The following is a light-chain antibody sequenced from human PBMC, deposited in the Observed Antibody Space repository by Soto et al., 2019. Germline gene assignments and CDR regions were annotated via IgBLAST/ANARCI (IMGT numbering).Light chain of an antibody. CDR2: GAS. CDR3: QQYNNWPPLT. V-gene: IGKV3-15*01. J-gene: IGKJ4*01. Sequence: EIVMTQYPATLSVSPGERATLSCRASQSVSSNLAWYQQKPGQAPRLLIYGASTRATGIPARFSGSGSGTEFTLTISSLPSEDFAVYYCQQYNNWPPLTFGGGTKVDIK. CDR1: QSVSSN.